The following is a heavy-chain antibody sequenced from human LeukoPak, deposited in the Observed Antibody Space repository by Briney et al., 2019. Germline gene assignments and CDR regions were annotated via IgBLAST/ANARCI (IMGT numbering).Heavy chain of an antibody. Sequence: GGSLRLSCAASGFTFSSYGMSWVRQAPGKGLEWVSAISSGGDSTYYADSVKGRFTISRDNSKNTLYLQMNSLRAEDTAVYYCAKDARINYYDSSGLGRFDPWGQGTLVTVSS. J-gene: IGHJ5*02. CDR2: ISSGGDST. V-gene: IGHV3-23*01. D-gene: IGHD3-22*01. CDR3: AKDARINYYDSSGLGRFDP. CDR1: GFTFSSYG.